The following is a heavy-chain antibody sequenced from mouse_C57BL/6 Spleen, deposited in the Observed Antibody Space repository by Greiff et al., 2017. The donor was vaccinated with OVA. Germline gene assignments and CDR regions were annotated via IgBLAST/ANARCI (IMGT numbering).Heavy chain of an antibody. D-gene: IGHD1-1*01. CDR2: IYPGDGDT. CDR1: GYAFSSSW. CDR3: APLTDFDV. V-gene: IGHV1-82*01. Sequence: VQLKQSGPELVKPGASVKISCKASGYAFSSSWMNWVKQRPGKGLEWIGRIYPGDGDTNYNGKFKGKATLTADNSSSTAYMQLSSLTSEDSAVYFCAPLTDFDVWGTGTTVTVSS. J-gene: IGHJ1*03.